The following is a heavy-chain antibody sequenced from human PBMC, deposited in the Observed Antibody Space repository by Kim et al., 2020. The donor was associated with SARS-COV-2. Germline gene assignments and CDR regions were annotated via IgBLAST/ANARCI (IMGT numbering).Heavy chain of an antibody. J-gene: IGHJ4*02. CDR1: GGSISSSSYY. Sequence: SETLSLTCTVSGGSISSSSYYWGWIRQPPGKGLEWIGSIYYSGSTYYNPSLKSRVTISVDTSKNQFSLKLSSVTAADTAVYYCARRASGSPFDYWGQGTL. CDR3: ARRASGSPFDY. V-gene: IGHV4-39*01. CDR2: IYYSGST. D-gene: IGHD1-26*01.